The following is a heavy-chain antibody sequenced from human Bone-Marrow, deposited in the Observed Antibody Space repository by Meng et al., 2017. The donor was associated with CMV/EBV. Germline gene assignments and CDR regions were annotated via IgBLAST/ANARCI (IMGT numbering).Heavy chain of an antibody. D-gene: IGHD6-6*01. V-gene: IGHV4-34*01. CDR1: GGPFSGYY. Sequence: SETLSLTCAVYGGPFSGYYWSWIRQPPGKGLEWIGEINHSGSTNYNPSLKSRVTISVDTSKNQFSLKLSSVTAADTAVYYCATLRYSSSFHYYYGMDVWGQGTTVTVSS. CDR2: INHSGST. J-gene: IGHJ6*02. CDR3: ATLRYSSSFHYYYGMDV.